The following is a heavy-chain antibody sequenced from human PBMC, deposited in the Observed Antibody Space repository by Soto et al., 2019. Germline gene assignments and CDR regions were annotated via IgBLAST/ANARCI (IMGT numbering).Heavy chain of an antibody. D-gene: IGHD5-12*01. CDR3: GGVATTWGYFDY. Sequence: QLQLQESGPGLVKPSETLSLTCTVSGGSISSSSYYWGWIRQPPGKGLEWIGSIYYSGSTYYNPSLKSRVTISVDTSKNQFSLKLSSVTAADTAVYYCGGVATTWGYFDYWGQGTLVTVSS. CDR2: IYYSGST. V-gene: IGHV4-39*01. J-gene: IGHJ4*02. CDR1: GGSISSSSYY.